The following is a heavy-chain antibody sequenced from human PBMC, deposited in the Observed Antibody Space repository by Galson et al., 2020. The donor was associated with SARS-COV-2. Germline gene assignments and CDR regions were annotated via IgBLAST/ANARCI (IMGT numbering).Heavy chain of an antibody. V-gene: IGHV4-34*01. Sequence: SETLSLTCAIGGYFSGAFWCSWIRQPPGKGLEWVGEISHTGGTNYNPSLKSRANIFIDTSKKQFSLRLSSVTAADTAVYYCATHPYDVDSWGKETLVTVSS. J-gene: IGHJ4*02. CDR3: ATHPYDVDS. CDR2: ISHTGGT. CDR1: GGYFSGAF. D-gene: IGHD5-12*01.